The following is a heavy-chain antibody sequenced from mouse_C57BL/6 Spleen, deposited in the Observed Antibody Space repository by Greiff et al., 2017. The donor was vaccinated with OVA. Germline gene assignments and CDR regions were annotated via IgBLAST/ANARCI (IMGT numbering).Heavy chain of an antibody. V-gene: IGHV1-55*01. Sequence: VQLQQPGAELVKPGASVKMSCKASGYTFTSYWITWVKQRPGQGLEWIGDIYPGSGSTNYNEKFKSKATLTVDTSSSTAYMQLSSLTSEDSAVYYCARVRLPYWYFDVWGTGTTVTVSS. CDR2: IYPGSGST. J-gene: IGHJ1*03. D-gene: IGHD1-2*01. CDR3: ARVRLPYWYFDV. CDR1: GYTFTSYW.